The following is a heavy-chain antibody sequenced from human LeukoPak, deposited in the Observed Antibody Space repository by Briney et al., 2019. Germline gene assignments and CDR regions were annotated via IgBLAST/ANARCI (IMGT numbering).Heavy chain of an antibody. Sequence: GASVKVSCKASGYTFTVYYMHWVRQAPGQGLEWMGWINPNSGGTNYAQKFQGRVTMTRDTSISTAYMELSRLRSDDMAVYYCARGIWTSHTVGYYFDNWGQGTLVTVSS. V-gene: IGHV1-2*02. CDR2: INPNSGGT. J-gene: IGHJ4*02. CDR3: ARGIWTSHTVGYYFDN. CDR1: GYTFTVYY. D-gene: IGHD6-13*01.